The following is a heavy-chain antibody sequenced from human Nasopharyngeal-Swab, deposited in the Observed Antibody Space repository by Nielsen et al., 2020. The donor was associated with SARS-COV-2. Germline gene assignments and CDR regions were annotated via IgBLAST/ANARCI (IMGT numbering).Heavy chain of an antibody. J-gene: IGHJ4*02. CDR1: GFTFSSHA. CDR2: INNRGDDT. V-gene: IGHV3-23*01. Sequence: GESLKISCAASGFTFSSHAMTWVRQAPGKGLEWVSTINNRGDDTHYVDSVRGRFTVSRDNSKNTLYLQMNSLRGEDTALYYCADPPFSEYWGQGTLVTVSS. CDR3: ADPPFSEY.